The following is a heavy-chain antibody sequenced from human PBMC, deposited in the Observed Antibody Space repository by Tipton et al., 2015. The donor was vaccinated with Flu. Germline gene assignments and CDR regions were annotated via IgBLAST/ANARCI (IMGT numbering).Heavy chain of an antibody. CDR1: GGSISSYY. D-gene: IGHD1-26*01. Sequence: TLSLTCTVSGGSISSYYWSWIRQPPGKGLEWIGYIYYSGSTNYNPSLKSRVTISVDTSKNQFSLKLSYVTAADTAVYYCAREKVGATSAFDIWGQGTMVTVSS. CDR3: AREKVGATSAFDI. CDR2: IYYSGST. J-gene: IGHJ3*02. V-gene: IGHV4-59*01.